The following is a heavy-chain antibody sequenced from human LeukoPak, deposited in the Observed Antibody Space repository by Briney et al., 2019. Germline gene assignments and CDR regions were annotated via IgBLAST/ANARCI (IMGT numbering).Heavy chain of an antibody. D-gene: IGHD1-26*01. J-gene: IGHJ5*02. V-gene: IGHV4-59*08. CDR3: ARGIVGATVGWFDP. CDR2: IFCSGST. Sequence: SETLSLTCTVSSGSINSYYWTWIRQPPGKGLEWIGYIFCSGSTNYNPSLKSRVTISVDTSKNQFSLKLSSVTAADTAVYYCARGIVGATVGWFDPWGQGTLVTVSS. CDR1: SGSINSYY.